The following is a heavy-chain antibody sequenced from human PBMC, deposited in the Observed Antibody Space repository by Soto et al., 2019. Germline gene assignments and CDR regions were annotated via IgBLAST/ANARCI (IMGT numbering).Heavy chain of an antibody. CDR2: INPNSGGT. CDR3: AREGSSCDY. CDR1: GYTFPGFY. D-gene: IGHD6-6*01. Sequence: ASARFSCEASGYTFPGFYLHGVRQAPGQGLEWMGWINPNSGGTNDAQKVQGRVTMTRDTSISTAYMELNSLRAEDTAVYYCAREGSSCDYWGQGTLVTFSS. J-gene: IGHJ4*02. V-gene: IGHV1-2*02.